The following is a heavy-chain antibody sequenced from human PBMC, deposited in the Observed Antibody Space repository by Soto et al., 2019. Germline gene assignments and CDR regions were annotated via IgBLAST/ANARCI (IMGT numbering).Heavy chain of an antibody. D-gene: IGHD6-25*01. V-gene: IGHV3-48*02. CDR1: GFTFSSYS. CDR2: ISSSSSTI. J-gene: IGHJ4*02. Sequence: EVQLVESGGGLVQPGGSLRLSCAASGFTFSSYSMNWVRQAPGKGLEWVSYISSSSSTIYYADSVKGRFTISRDNAKNSLYLQRNSVRDEDTAVYYCARDRVGIAAADRWGQGTLVSASS. CDR3: ARDRVGIAAADR.